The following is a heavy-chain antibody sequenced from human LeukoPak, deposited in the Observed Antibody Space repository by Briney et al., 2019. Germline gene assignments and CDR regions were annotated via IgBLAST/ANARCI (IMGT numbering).Heavy chain of an antibody. CDR2: IRWCGGST. CDR1: GFTFRSYA. V-gene: IGHV3-23*01. Sequence: GGSLSLSCAASGFTFRSYAMSWVRQAPGEGLEGFSAIRWCGGSTYYADCVKGRFTISRDNSKDTLYLQMNSLRAEDTAVYSCAKDIDSSRWQEWFDYWGRGTLVTVSS. J-gene: IGHJ4*02. CDR3: AKDIDSSRWQEWFDY. D-gene: IGHD6-13*01.